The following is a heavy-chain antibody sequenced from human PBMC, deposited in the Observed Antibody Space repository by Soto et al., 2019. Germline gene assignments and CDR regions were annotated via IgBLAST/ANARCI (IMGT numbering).Heavy chain of an antibody. J-gene: IGHJ6*02. D-gene: IGHD3-10*01. CDR3: AKQLGFGEFSYYYGMDV. CDR1: GFTFSSYA. V-gene: IGHV3-23*01. CDR2: ISGSGGST. Sequence: PGGSLRLSCAASGFTFSSYAMSWVRQAPGKGLEWVSAISGSGGSTYYADSVKGRFTISRDNSKNTLYLQMNSLRAEDTAVYYCAKQLGFGEFSYYYGMDVWGQGTTVTVSS.